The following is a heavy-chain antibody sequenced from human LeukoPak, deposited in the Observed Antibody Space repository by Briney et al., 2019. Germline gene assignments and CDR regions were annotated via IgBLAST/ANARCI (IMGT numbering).Heavy chain of an antibody. CDR1: GFTFSSYA. Sequence: GGSLRLSCAASGFTFSSYAMSWVRQAPGKGLEWVSGISWNSGSIGYADSVKGRFTISRDNAKNSLYLQMNSLRAEDTALYYCAKGIVSGYPYGMDVWGQGTTVTVSS. CDR3: AKGIVSGYPYGMDV. V-gene: IGHV3-9*01. D-gene: IGHD3-9*01. CDR2: ISWNSGSI. J-gene: IGHJ6*02.